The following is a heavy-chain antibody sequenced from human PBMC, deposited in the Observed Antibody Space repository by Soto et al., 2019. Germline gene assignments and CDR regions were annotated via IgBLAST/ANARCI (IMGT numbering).Heavy chain of an antibody. CDR1: GFTFSSYA. J-gene: IGHJ4*02. CDR3: ARDLQNTNEIDY. CDR2: ISYDGSNK. Sequence: GGSLRLSCAASGFTFSSYAMHWVRQAPGKGLEWVAVISYDGSNKYYADSVKGRFTISRDNSKNTLYLQMNSLRAEDTAVYYCARDLQNTNEIDYWGQGTLVTVSS. V-gene: IGHV3-30-3*01. D-gene: IGHD1-1*01.